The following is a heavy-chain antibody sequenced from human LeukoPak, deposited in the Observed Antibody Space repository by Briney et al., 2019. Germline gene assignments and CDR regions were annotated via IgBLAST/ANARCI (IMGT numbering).Heavy chain of an antibody. CDR1: GFTFNTYS. J-gene: IGHJ3*02. D-gene: IGHD3-10*01. Sequence: GGSLRLSCVASGFTFNTYSMNWVRQAPGKGLEWLSYISSSSSIIYDADSVKGRFTISRDNVKNSLYLQMNTLRDEDTAVYFCARDRYGSGTSPDSFDIWGQGTMVTVSS. CDR3: ARDRYGSGTSPDSFDI. V-gene: IGHV3-48*02. CDR2: ISSSSSII.